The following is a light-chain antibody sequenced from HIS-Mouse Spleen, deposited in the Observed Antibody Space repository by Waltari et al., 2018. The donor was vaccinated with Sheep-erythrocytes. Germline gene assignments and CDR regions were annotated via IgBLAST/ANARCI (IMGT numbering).Light chain of an antibody. CDR1: SPNIGSNT. CDR3: AAWDDSLNGPV. V-gene: IGLV1-44*01. J-gene: IGLJ3*02. CDR2: SNN. Sequence: QSVLTQPHSASGTPGQRVTISCSGSSPNIGSNTVNWYQQPPGTAPKLLIYSNNQRPSGVPDRFSGSKSGTSASLAISGLQSEDEADYYCAAWDDSLNGPVFGGGTKLTVL.